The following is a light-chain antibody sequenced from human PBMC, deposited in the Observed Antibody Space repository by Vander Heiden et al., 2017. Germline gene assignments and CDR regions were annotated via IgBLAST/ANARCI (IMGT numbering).Light chain of an antibody. CDR2: AAS. CDR1: QSISSY. Sequence: DIPMSQFPSSLSASVGDRVTITCRASQSISSYLTWYQQKPGKAPKLLIYAASTLQSGVPSRFSGSGSGTDFTLTISSLQPEDFATYYCQQSYSTPHTFGQGTKMEIK. V-gene: IGKV1-39*01. J-gene: IGKJ2*01. CDR3: QQSYSTPHT.